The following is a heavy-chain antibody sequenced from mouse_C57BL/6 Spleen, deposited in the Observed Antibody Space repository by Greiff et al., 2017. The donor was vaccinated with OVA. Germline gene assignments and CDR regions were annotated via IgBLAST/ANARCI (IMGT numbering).Heavy chain of an antibody. CDR3: ARHHDGYFSWFAY. CDR1: GFTFSSYG. V-gene: IGHV5-6*01. D-gene: IGHD2-3*01. Sequence: EVKLMESGGDLVKPGGSLKLSCAASGFTFSSYGMSWVRQTPDKRLEWVATISSGGSYTYYPDSVKGRFTISRDNAKNTLYLQMSSLKSEDTAMYYCARHHDGYFSWFAYWGQGTLVTVSA. CDR2: ISSGGSYT. J-gene: IGHJ3*01.